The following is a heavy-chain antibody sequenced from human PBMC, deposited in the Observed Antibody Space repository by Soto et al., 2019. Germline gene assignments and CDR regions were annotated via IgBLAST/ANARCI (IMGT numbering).Heavy chain of an antibody. D-gene: IGHD5-12*01. V-gene: IGHV1-69*08. CDR2: IIPILDTA. J-gene: IGHJ4*02. Sequence: QVQLVQSGAEVKEPGSSVKVSCKASGGTFSTSTFTWVRQAPGQGLEWMGRIIPILDTADYAQKLHGSVTITADQSTSTAFMELSSLRSEDTGIYYCSRDSPIGSVFSGYDAIDLWGQGTLVTVSP. CDR1: GGTFSTST. CDR3: SRDSPIGSVFSGYDAIDL.